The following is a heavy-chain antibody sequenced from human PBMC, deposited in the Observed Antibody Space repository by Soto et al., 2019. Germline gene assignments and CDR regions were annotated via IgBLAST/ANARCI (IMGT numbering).Heavy chain of an antibody. D-gene: IGHD1-26*01. J-gene: IGHJ4*02. Sequence: ASVKVSCKASGYTFASYDINWVRQATGQGLEWMGWMNPNSGYTGYAQKFQGRVTMTRNTSISTAYMELSSLRSDDTAVYYCVRGRHMVGAIIAAYRGQGVLVTVSS. CDR2: MNPNSGYT. CDR1: GYTFASYD. V-gene: IGHV1-8*01. CDR3: VRGRHMVGAIIAAY.